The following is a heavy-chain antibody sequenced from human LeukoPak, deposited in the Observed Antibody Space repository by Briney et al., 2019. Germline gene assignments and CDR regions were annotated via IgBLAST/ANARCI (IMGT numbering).Heavy chain of an antibody. D-gene: IGHD5-18*01. CDR2: ISYDGSNK. J-gene: IGHJ4*02. V-gene: IGHV3-30-3*01. Sequence: GRSLRLSCAASGFTFGSYAMHWVRQAPGKGLECVAVISYDGSNKYYADSVQGRFTISRDNSKNTLFLQMNSLRPEDTAVYYCARGGPIQMWLREDHWGQGTLVIVSS. CDR1: GFTFGSYA. CDR3: ARGGPIQMWLREDH.